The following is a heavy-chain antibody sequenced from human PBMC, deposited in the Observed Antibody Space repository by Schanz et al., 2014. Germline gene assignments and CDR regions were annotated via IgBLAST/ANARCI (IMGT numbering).Heavy chain of an antibody. CDR2: IIPIVDIT. D-gene: IGHD2-2*02. CDR3: ARDPLSGYCTSTSCYTLSDWFDP. Sequence: QVQLVQSGAEVRKPGSSVRVSCKASGGTFTSYAFSWVRQAPGQGLEWMGRIIPIVDITNYAQKFLGRVTITADKSTSTAYMELKSLRSADTAVYYCARDPLSGYCTSTSCYTLSDWFDPWGQGTLVTVSP. J-gene: IGHJ5*02. CDR1: GGTFTSYA. V-gene: IGHV1-69*04.